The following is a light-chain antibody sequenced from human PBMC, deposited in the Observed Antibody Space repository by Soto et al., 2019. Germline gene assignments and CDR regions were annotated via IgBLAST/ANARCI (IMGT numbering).Light chain of an antibody. J-gene: IGKJ1*01. V-gene: IGKV1-33*01. CDR2: DAS. CDR1: QYISTY. Sequence: DIQMTQSPSSLSASVGDSLTITCRASQYISTYLNWYQQKPGKAPKLLISDASNLQTGVPSRFSGSGSGTDFTLTISRLEPEDFAVYYCQQYGSSTWTFGQGTKVDIK. CDR3: QQYGSSTWT.